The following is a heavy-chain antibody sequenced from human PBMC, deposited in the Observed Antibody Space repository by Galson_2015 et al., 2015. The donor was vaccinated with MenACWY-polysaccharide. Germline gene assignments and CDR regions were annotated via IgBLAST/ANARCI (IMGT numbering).Heavy chain of an antibody. CDR2: IKQDVSEK. D-gene: IGHD5-12*01. CDR1: GFTFSSYR. Sequence: SLRLSCAASGFTFSSYRMSWVRQAPGKGLEWVANIKQDVSEKYYVDSVKGRFTISRDNAKNSLHLQMNSLRAEDTAVYYCARGWLGRYFDLWGRGTLVTVSS. V-gene: IGHV3-7*01. CDR3: ARGWLGRYFDL. J-gene: IGHJ2*01.